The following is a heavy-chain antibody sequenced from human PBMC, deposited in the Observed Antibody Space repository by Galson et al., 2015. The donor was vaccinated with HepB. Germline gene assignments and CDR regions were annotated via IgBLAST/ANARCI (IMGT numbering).Heavy chain of an antibody. CDR1: GYTFSDHY. CDR2: INPKNGDA. J-gene: IGHJ4*02. CDR3: AGDYGLTDFDN. V-gene: IGHV1-2*02. D-gene: IGHD3/OR15-3a*01. Sequence: SVKVSCKASGYTFSDHYIHWVRQAPGQGLEWVGVINPKNGDAKYAQKFQGRATMTRDTSNSTAYMEVTSLRSDDTAVYYCAGDYGLTDFDNCGQGSLVTASS.